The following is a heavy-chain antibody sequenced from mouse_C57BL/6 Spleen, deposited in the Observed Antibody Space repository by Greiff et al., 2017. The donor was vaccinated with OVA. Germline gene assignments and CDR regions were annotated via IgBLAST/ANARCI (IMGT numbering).Heavy chain of an antibody. Sequence: EVKLVESGGGLVKPGGSLKLSCAASGFTFSSYAMSWVRQTPEKRLEWVATISDGGSYTYYPDNVKGRFTISRDNAKNNLYLQMSHLKSEDTAMYYCARDEDYYGSPFDYWGKGTTLTVSS. CDR1: GFTFSSYA. V-gene: IGHV5-4*01. D-gene: IGHD1-1*01. CDR3: ARDEDYYGSPFDY. J-gene: IGHJ2*01. CDR2: ISDGGSYT.